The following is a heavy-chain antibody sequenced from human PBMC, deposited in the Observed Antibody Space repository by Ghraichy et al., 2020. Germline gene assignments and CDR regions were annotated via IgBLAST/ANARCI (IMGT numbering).Heavy chain of an antibody. D-gene: IGHD1-26*01. Sequence: SETLSLTCTVSGGSISSYYWSWIRQPPGKGLEWIGYIYDSGSTDYNPSLKSRVTISLDTSKNQFSLQLSSVNAADTAVYYCARTKSGSYPDYWGQGTLVTVSS. CDR2: IYDSGST. J-gene: IGHJ4*02. V-gene: IGHV4-4*09. CDR3: ARTKSGSYPDY. CDR1: GGSISSYY.